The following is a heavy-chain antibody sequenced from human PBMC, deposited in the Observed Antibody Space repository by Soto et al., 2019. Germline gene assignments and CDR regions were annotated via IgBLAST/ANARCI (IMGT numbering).Heavy chain of an antibody. J-gene: IGHJ4*02. CDR1: GFTFSSYA. V-gene: IGHV3-23*01. CDR3: AKGPGDIVVSAAAMVSFDY. Sequence: EVQLLESGGGLVQPGGSLRLSCAASGFTFSSYAMSWVRQAPGKGLEWVSAISGSGGSTYYADSVKGRFTISRDNSKNSLYLQMNSLRAEDTAVYYCAKGPGDIVVSAAAMVSFDYWGQGTLVTVSS. D-gene: IGHD2-2*01. CDR2: ISGSGGST.